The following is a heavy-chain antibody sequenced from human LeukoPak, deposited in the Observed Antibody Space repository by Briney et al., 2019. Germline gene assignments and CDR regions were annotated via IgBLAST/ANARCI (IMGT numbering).Heavy chain of an antibody. CDR2: ISSSSRAI. D-gene: IGHD3-3*02. CDR3: ARMLAFCFDY. CDR1: GFTFSSYE. J-gene: IGHJ4*02. Sequence: GGSLRLFCAASGFTFSSYEMNWVRQTPGKGREGVSSISSSSRAIYYADSVKGRFTISRDNAKNSLYLQMNGLRAEDMAVYYCARMLAFCFDYWGQGTLVTVSS. V-gene: IGHV3-48*03.